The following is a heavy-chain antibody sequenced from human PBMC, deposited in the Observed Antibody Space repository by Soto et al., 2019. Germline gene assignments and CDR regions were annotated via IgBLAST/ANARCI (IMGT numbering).Heavy chain of an antibody. J-gene: IGHJ6*02. CDR2: IYPGDSDT. CDR3: ARHLKGYSSSFYGMDV. CDR1: GYSFTSYW. V-gene: IGHV5-51*01. Sequence: PGESLKISCKGSGYSFTSYWIGWVRQMPGKGLEWMGIIYPGDSDTRYSPSFQGQVTISADKSISTAYLQWSSLKASDTAMYYCARHLKGYSSSFYGMDVWGQGTTVTVSS. D-gene: IGHD6-13*01.